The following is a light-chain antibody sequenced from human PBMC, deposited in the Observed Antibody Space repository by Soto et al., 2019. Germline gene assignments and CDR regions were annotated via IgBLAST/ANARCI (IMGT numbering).Light chain of an antibody. CDR2: EVS. Sequence: QSALTQPASVAGSPGQSITISCPGTSSDVGGYSRVSWYQHHPGKAPKLIIYEVSDRPSGVSNRFSGSKSGNTASLTISGLQAEDEADYYCNSYTSSNTRVFGTGTKLTVL. CDR1: SSDVGGYSR. V-gene: IGLV2-14*01. CDR3: NSYTSSNTRV. J-gene: IGLJ1*01.